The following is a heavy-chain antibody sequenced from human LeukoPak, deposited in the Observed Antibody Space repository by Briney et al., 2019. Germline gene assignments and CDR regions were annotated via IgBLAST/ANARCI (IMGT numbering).Heavy chain of an antibody. Sequence: PSETPSLTCTVSGGSISYHYWNWIRQPPGKELEWIGYGFYSGSTDYNPSLKSRVTISVDTSKRQISLKLSSVTAADTALYYCAREMAATGRGHYFDYWGQGALVTVSS. CDR3: AREMAATGRGHYFDY. J-gene: IGHJ4*02. CDR1: GGSISYHY. D-gene: IGHD3-9*01. CDR2: GFYSGST. V-gene: IGHV4-59*11.